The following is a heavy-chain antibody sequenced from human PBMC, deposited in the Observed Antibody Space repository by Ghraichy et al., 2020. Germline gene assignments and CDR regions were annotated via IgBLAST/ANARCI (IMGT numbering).Heavy chain of an antibody. Sequence: ESLRLSCAASGFTFSTYWMTWVRQAPGKGLEWLAHIKQDGSEKYYEDSVKGRFTISRDNAKNSVYLQMTSLRTEDTAMYYCARDYIVGDFWSGWGYDYYGMDVWGQGTTVTISS. CDR1: GFTFSTYW. CDR3: ARDYIVGDFWSGWGYDYYGMDV. V-gene: IGHV3-7*05. D-gene: IGHD3-3*01. CDR2: IKQDGSEK. J-gene: IGHJ6*02.